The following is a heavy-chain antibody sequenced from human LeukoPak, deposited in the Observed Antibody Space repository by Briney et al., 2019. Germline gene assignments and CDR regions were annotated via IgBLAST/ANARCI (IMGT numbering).Heavy chain of an antibody. CDR2: VSDSGST. J-gene: IGHJ5*01. Sequence: PSETLSLTCTVSRGSISGYYWSWIRQPPGKGLEWIGYVSDSGSTNYNTSLRSRVTISRDTSTNQFSLKLSSVTTADTAVYYCATAGQQLVFGSWGQGTLVTVSS. CDR3: ATAGQQLVFGS. CDR1: RGSISGYY. D-gene: IGHD6-13*01. V-gene: IGHV4-59*01.